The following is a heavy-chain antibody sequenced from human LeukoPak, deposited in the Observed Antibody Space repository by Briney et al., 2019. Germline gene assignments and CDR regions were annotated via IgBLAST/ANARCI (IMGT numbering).Heavy chain of an antibody. V-gene: IGHV4-4*07. CDR1: GDSLSRYH. CDR3: ARDFGGFYSGNTYDS. J-gene: IGHJ3*02. Sequence: SETLSLTCSVSGDSLSRYHWSWIRQPAGKGLEWFGRIHISGSTHYSPSLKSRLTMSVDTSNNLFSLRLTSVTPAHTGVFFCARDFGGFYSGNTYDSWGEGTMVSVSS. CDR2: IHISGST. D-gene: IGHD3-16*01.